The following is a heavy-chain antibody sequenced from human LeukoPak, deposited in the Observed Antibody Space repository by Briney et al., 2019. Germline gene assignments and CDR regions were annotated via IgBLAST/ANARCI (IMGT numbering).Heavy chain of an antibody. Sequence: GGSLRLSCAASGFTFSSYAMTWVRQAPGKGLEWVSSISGSGGSTYYADSVKGRFTISRDNSKDTLYLQMNSLRAEDTAVYYCAKGVGGWAPYDYWGQGTLVTVSS. CDR2: ISGSGGST. V-gene: IGHV3-23*01. J-gene: IGHJ4*02. D-gene: IGHD3-10*01. CDR1: GFTFSSYA. CDR3: AKGVGGWAPYDY.